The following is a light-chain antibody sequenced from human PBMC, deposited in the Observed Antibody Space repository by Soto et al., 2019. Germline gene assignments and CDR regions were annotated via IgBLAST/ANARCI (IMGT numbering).Light chain of an antibody. V-gene: IGKV1-9*01. J-gene: IGKJ4*01. CDR2: GAS. Sequence: DIQLTQSPSFLSASVGDRVTITCRASHGINHYVAWYQQKPGKAPKCLIYGASALQSGVPSRFSGSGSWAEFTLSISSLQPEDFATYYCQHVYSYPLTFGGGTRVE. CDR1: HGINHY. CDR3: QHVYSYPLT.